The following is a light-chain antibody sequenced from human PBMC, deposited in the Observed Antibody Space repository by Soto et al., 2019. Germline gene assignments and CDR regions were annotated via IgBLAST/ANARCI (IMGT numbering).Light chain of an antibody. CDR2: GNH. CDR1: SSNIGSNY. Sequence: QSVLTQPPSASGTPGQRVTISCSGSSSNIGSNYVYWYQQLPGTAPKLLTYGNHQRPSGVPDRFSGSKSGTSASLAISGLRSEDEADYYCAAWDDSLSGPEVFGTGTKVTVL. V-gene: IGLV1-47*01. J-gene: IGLJ1*01. CDR3: AAWDDSLSGPEV.